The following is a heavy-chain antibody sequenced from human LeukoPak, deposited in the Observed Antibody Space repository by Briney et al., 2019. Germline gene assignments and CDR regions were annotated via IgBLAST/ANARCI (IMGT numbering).Heavy chain of an antibody. J-gene: IGHJ4*02. D-gene: IGHD6-19*01. CDR3: ARDLAGVAVAGNFDY. CDR1: GFTFSSYA. V-gene: IGHV3-30-3*01. CDR2: ISYDGSNK. Sequence: GRSLRLSCAASGFTFSSYAMHWVRQAPGKGLEWVAVISYDGSNKYYADSVKGRFTISRDNSKNTLYLQMNSLRAEDTAVYYCARDLAGVAVAGNFDYWGQGTLVTVSS.